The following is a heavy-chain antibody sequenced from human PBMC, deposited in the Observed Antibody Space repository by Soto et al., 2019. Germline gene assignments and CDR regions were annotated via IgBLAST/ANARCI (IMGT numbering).Heavy chain of an antibody. CDR3: AKDPTDYVLRSMDV. D-gene: IGHD3-3*01. Sequence: SCKASGYTFTGYYIHWVRQAPGKGLEWVSAISGSGGSTYYADSVKGRFTISRDNSKNTLYLQMNSLRAEDTAVYYCAKDPTDYVLRSMDVWGQGTTVTVSS. CDR1: GYTFTGYY. V-gene: IGHV3-23*01. J-gene: IGHJ6*02. CDR2: ISGSGGST.